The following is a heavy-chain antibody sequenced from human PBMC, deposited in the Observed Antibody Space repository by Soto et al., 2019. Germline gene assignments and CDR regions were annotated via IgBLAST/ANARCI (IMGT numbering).Heavy chain of an antibody. Sequence: SETLSLTCAVYGGSFSGYYWSWIRQPPGKGLEWIGEINHSGSTNYNPSLKSRVTISVDTSKNQFSLKLSSVTAADTAVYYCARHRNVLRFLEWSENYYYYGMDVWGQGTTVTVSS. V-gene: IGHV4-34*01. J-gene: IGHJ6*02. CDR1: GGSFSGYY. D-gene: IGHD3-3*01. CDR2: INHSGST. CDR3: ARHRNVLRFLEWSENYYYYGMDV.